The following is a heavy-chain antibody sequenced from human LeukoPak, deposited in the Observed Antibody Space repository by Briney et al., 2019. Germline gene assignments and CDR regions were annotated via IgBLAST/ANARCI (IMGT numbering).Heavy chain of an antibody. CDR2: ISYDGSNK. D-gene: IGHD1-26*01. J-gene: IGHJ5*02. V-gene: IGHV3-30*18. CDR1: GFTFGNYG. Sequence: GGSLRLSCAASGFTFGNYGMHWVRQAPGKGLEWVAVISYDGSNKYYTDSVKGRFTISRDNSKNTLYLQMNSLRAEDTAVYYCAKGGAEWELLNWFDPWGQGTLVTVSS. CDR3: AKGGAEWELLNWFDP.